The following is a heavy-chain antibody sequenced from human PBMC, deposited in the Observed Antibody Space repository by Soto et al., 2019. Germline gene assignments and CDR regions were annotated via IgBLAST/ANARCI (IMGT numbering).Heavy chain of an antibody. CDR1: GGSISSSSYY. D-gene: IGHD3-3*01. Sequence: TSETLSLTCTVSGGSISSSSYYWGWIRQPPGKGLEWIGSIYYSGSTYYNPSLKSRVTISVDTSKNQFSLKLSSVTAADTAVYYCARPGYDFWGGTTIWNADYYYYTDVWGKGTTVTVSS. V-gene: IGHV4-39*01. J-gene: IGHJ6*03. CDR3: ARPGYDFWGGTTIWNADYYYYTDV. CDR2: IYYSGST.